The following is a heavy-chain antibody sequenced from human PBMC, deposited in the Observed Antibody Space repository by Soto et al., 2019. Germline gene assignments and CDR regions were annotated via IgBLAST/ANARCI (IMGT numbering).Heavy chain of an antibody. CDR2: INHSGST. CDR3: ARGFHVGSSVLRYFDWLSF. CDR1: GGSFSGYY. V-gene: IGHV4-34*01. Sequence: QVQLQQWGAGLLKPSETLSLTCAVYGGSFSGYYWSWIRQPPGKGLEWIGEINHSGSTNYNPSLKSRVTISVDTSKNQFSLKLSSVTAADTAVYYCARGFHVGSSVLRYFDWLSFWGQGTLVTVSS. J-gene: IGHJ4*02. D-gene: IGHD3-9*01.